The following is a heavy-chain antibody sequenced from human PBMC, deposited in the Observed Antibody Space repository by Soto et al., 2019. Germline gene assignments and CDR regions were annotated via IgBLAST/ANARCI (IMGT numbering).Heavy chain of an antibody. CDR2: IYWDDDK. J-gene: IGHJ4*02. D-gene: IGHD4-17*01. Sequence: SGPTSDEPAQTLTLTCDFSGFSLSTYHMGVAWIRQPPGKALEWLALIYWDDDKRYSPSLKDRLAISKDTSSNQVVLTITNIDPGDSATYFCAHAGDYDLLTFDHWGPGTLVTVSS. V-gene: IGHV2-5*02. CDR3: AHAGDYDLLTFDH. CDR1: GFSLSTYHMG.